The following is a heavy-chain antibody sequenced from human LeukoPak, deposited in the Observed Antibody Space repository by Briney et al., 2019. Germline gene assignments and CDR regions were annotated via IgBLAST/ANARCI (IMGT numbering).Heavy chain of an antibody. J-gene: IGHJ4*02. D-gene: IGHD1-26*01. Sequence: GGSLRLSCAASGFTFSSYAMSWVRQAPGEGLGWVSAISGSGGSTYYADSVKGRFTISRDNSKNTLYLQMNSLRAEDTAVYYCAKDSGSYWVDYWGQGTLVTVSS. CDR1: GFTFSSYA. V-gene: IGHV3-23*01. CDR3: AKDSGSYWVDY. CDR2: ISGSGGST.